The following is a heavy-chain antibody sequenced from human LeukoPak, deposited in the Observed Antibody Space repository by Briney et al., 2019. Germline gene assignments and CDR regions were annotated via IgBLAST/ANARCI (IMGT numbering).Heavy chain of an antibody. Sequence: GGSLRLSCAASGFTFSSYAMHWVRQAPGKGLEWVAVISYDESNKYYADSVKGRFTISRDNSKNTLYLQMNSLRAEDTAVYYCASNPGYSSSWEEYYFDYWGQGTLVTVSS. CDR1: GFTFSSYA. CDR2: ISYDESNK. D-gene: IGHD6-13*01. J-gene: IGHJ4*02. V-gene: IGHV3-30-3*01. CDR3: ASNPGYSSSWEEYYFDY.